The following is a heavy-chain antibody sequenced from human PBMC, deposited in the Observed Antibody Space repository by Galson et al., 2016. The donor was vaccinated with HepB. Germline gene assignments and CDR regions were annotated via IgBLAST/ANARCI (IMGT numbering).Heavy chain of an antibody. Sequence: SLRLSCAASGFTFSDFYMSWIRQAPGKGLEWVSYISSRGDSMYYADSVKCRFTISRDNAKKSLFLQMTSLRAEDTAMYYCSTRFRGAGPTGAVGGWGQGTLVTVSS. V-gene: IGHV3-11*01. CDR3: STRFRGAGPTGAVGG. CDR1: GFTFSDFY. J-gene: IGHJ4*02. CDR2: ISSRGDSM. D-gene: IGHD3-10*01.